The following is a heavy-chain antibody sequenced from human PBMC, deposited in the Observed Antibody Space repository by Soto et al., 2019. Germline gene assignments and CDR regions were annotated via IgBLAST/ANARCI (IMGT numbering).Heavy chain of an antibody. Sequence: GGSLRLSCAASGFTFDDYAMHWVRQAPGKGLEWVSLISWDGGSTYYADSVKGRFTISRDNSKNSLYLHMNSLRAEDTALYYCAKDRRSYGSGSYYYYYYGMDVWGQGTTVTVSS. J-gene: IGHJ6*02. CDR1: GFTFDDYA. CDR3: AKDRRSYGSGSYYYYYYGMDV. D-gene: IGHD3-10*01. CDR2: ISWDGGST. V-gene: IGHV3-43D*03.